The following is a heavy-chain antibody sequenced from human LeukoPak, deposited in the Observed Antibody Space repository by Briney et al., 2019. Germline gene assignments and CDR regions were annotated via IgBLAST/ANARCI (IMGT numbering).Heavy chain of an antibody. CDR2: ISSSSSYI. D-gene: IGHD2-15*01. CDR3: ARTIEEYCSGGSCYHYYFDY. J-gene: IGHJ4*02. V-gene: IGHV3-21*01. CDR1: GFTFSSYS. Sequence: GGSLRLPCAASGFTFSSYSMNWVRQAPGKGLEWVPSISSSSSYIYYADSVKGRFTISRDNAKNSLYLQMNSLRAEDTAVYYCARTIEEYCSGGSCYHYYFDYWGQGTLVTVSS.